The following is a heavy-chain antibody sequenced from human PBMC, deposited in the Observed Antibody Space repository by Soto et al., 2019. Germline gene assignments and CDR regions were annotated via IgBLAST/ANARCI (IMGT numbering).Heavy chain of an antibody. CDR1: GFTFSSYG. Sequence: HPGGSLRLSCAASGFTFSSYGMHWVRQAPGKGLEWVAVIWYDGSNKYYADSVKGRFTISRDNSKNTLYLQMNSLRAEDTAVYYCARDHIVNSPLIYYYYGMDVWGQGTTVTVSS. V-gene: IGHV3-33*01. J-gene: IGHJ6*02. CDR2: IWYDGSNK. D-gene: IGHD1-7*01. CDR3: ARDHIVNSPLIYYYYGMDV.